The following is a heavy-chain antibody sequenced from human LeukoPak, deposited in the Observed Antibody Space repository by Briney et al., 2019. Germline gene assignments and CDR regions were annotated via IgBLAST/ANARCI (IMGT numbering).Heavy chain of an antibody. CDR2: INSDGSST. CDR3: ARRYCSGGSCHLDY. D-gene: IGHD2-15*01. V-gene: IGHV3-74*01. J-gene: IGHJ4*02. CDR1: GFTFSSYG. Sequence: GGSLRLSCAASGFTFSSYGMHWVRQAPGKGLEWVSRINSDGSSTSYADSVKGRFTISRDNAKNTLYLQMNSLRAEDTAVYYCARRYCSGGSCHLDYWGQGTLVTVSS.